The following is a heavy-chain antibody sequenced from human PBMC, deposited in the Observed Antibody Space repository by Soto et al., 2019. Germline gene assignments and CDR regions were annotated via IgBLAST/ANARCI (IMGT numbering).Heavy chain of an antibody. J-gene: IGHJ5*02. CDR2: INHSGST. CDR1: GGSFSGYY. D-gene: IGHD3-10*01. Sequence: SEILSLTCAVYGGSFSGYYWSWIRQTPGKGLEWIGEINHSGSTNYNPSLKSRVTISVDTSKNQFSLKLSSVTAADTAVYYCARGRGITMVRGVISRWFDPWGQGTPVTVSS. CDR3: ARGRGITMVRGVISRWFDP. V-gene: IGHV4-34*01.